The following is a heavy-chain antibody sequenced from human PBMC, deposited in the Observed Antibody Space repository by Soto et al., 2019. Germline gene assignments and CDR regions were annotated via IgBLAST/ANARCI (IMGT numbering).Heavy chain of an antibody. CDR3: ARDGTSVTTGEAFDI. V-gene: IGHV4-59*01. J-gene: IGHJ3*02. CDR2: IYYGGNT. D-gene: IGHD4-17*01. Sequence: QVQLQESGPGLVKPSETLSLTCTVSGGSISGYYWSWIRQPPGKGLEWIGYIYYGGNTNYSPSLKSRLTISVDTSKNQFSLRLSSVTAAYTAVYYCARDGTSVTTGEAFDIWGQGTMVTVSS. CDR1: GGSISGYY.